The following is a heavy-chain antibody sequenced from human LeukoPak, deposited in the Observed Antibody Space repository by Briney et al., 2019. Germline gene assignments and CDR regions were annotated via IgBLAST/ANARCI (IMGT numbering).Heavy chain of an antibody. CDR1: GFTFSSYA. CDR3: ATGELPWHFDY. J-gene: IGHJ4*02. D-gene: IGHD1-26*01. CDR2: ISGSGGST. V-gene: IGHV3-23*01. Sequence: GGSLRLSCAASGFTFSSYAMSWVRQAPGKGLEWVSAISGSGGSTYYADSVKGRFTISGDNSKNTLYLQMNSLRAEDTAVYYCATGELPWHFDYWGQGTLVTVSS.